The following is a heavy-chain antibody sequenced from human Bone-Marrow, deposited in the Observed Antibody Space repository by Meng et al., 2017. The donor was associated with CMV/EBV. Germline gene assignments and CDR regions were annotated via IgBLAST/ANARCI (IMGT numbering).Heavy chain of an antibody. V-gene: IGHV3-53*05. CDR1: GFTVSSNY. D-gene: IGHD4-23*01. CDR3: ARDLRTTVVTTINYYYYGMDV. CDR2: IYSGGST. Sequence: ETLSLTRAASGFTVSSNYMSWVRQAPGKGLEWVSVIYSGGSTYYADSVKGRFTISRDNSKNTLYLQMNSLRAEDTAVYYCARDLRTTVVTTINYYYYGMDVWGQGTTVTVSS. J-gene: IGHJ6*02.